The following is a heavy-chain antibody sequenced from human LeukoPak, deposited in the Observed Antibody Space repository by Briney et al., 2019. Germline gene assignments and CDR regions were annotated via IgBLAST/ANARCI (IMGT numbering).Heavy chain of an antibody. D-gene: IGHD3-16*02. V-gene: IGHV3-23*01. CDR1: GFTFSRYA. J-gene: IGHJ4*02. CDR2: ISGSGGST. Sequence: GGSLRLSCAASGFTFSRYAMSWVRQAPGKGLEWVSAISGSGGSTYYADSVKGRFTISRDNSKNTLYLQMNSLRAEDTAVYYCAKTPMITFGGVIDYFDYWGQGTLVTVSS. CDR3: AKTPMITFGGVIDYFDY.